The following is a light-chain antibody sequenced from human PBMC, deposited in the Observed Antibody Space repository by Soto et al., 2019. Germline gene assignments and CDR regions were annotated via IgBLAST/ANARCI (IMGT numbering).Light chain of an antibody. CDR3: QQYDNSLRT. CDR2: GTS. J-gene: IGKJ1*01. CDR1: RSVSSSH. Sequence: EIVLTQSPGTLSLSPGERATLSCRASRSVSSSHLAWYQQRPGQAPRLLIYGTSSRATAIPDRFSGSGSGTDFTLSISRLEPEDFAVYYCQQYDNSLRTFGQGTKVEIK. V-gene: IGKV3-20*01.